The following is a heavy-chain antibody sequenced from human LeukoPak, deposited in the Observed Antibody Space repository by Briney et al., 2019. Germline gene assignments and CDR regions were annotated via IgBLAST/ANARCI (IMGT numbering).Heavy chain of an antibody. D-gene: IGHD1-26*01. CDR2: INSDGSST. V-gene: IGHV3-74*01. J-gene: IGHJ4*02. Sequence: GGSLRLSCAASGFTFSSYWMHWVRQAPGKGLVWVSRINSDGSSTSYADSVKGRFTITRDNSKNTLYLQMNSLRLEDMGVYYCAKPSGSGVDYWGRGIRVTVSS. CDR3: AKPSGSGVDY. CDR1: GFTFSSYW.